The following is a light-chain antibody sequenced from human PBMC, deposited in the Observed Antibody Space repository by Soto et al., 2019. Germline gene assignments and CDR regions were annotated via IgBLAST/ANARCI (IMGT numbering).Light chain of an antibody. CDR1: SSDVGGSNY. CDR2: EVS. CDR3: SSYTSSSTPVV. V-gene: IGLV2-14*01. Sequence: QSALTQPASVSGSPGQAITISCTGTSSDVGGSNYVSWYQQHPGKAPKLMIYEVSNRPSGVSNRFSGSKSGNTASLTISGLQAEDEADYYCSSYTSSSTPVVFGGGTKVTVL. J-gene: IGLJ3*02.